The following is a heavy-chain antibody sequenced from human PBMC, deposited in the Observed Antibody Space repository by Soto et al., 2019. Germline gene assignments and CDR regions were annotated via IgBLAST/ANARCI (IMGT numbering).Heavy chain of an antibody. Sequence: ELQLAESGGGLVEPGESLRLSCAASGSTFSRYYMNWVRQAPGKGLEWVSSISTTSTYTHYADSLKGRFTISRHNAKKLLYLQMDSLRAEDTAVYYCARDDGLSSTNVKAFDIWGQGTKVTVSS. D-gene: IGHD2-2*01. CDR1: GSTFSRYY. CDR2: ISTTSTYT. V-gene: IGHV3-21*01. CDR3: ARDDGLSSTNVKAFDI. J-gene: IGHJ3*02.